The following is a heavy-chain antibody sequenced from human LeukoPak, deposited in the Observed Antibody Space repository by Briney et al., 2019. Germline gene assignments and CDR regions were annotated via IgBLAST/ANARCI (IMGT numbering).Heavy chain of an antibody. D-gene: IGHD3-22*01. CDR1: GGSFSGYY. Sequence: SETLSLTCAVYGGSFSGYYWSWIRQPPGKGLEWIGEINHSGSTNYNPSLKSRVTISVDTSKNQFSLKLSSVTAADTAVYYCARVGPAYYVSSGQNHDYWGQGTLVTVSS. CDR2: INHSGST. J-gene: IGHJ4*02. CDR3: ARVGPAYYVSSGQNHDY. V-gene: IGHV4-34*01.